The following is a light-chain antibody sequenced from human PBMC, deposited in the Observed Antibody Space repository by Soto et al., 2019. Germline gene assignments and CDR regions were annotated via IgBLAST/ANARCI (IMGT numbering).Light chain of an antibody. J-gene: IGKJ1*01. CDR1: QSVSSSY. V-gene: IGKV3-20*01. CDR3: QQYGSSPRT. CDR2: DAS. Sequence: EIVLTQSPGTLSLSPGERATLSCRASQSVSSSYLAWYQQKPGQAPRLLIYDASSRATGIPDRFSGSRSGTDFPLTISRLEPEDFAVYYCQQYGSSPRTFGQGTKVEIK.